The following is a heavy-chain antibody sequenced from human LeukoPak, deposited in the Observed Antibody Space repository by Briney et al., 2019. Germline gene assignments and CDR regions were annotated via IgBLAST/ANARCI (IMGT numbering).Heavy chain of an antibody. V-gene: IGHV3-23*01. CDR3: AKERQAGDYFTSDY. Sequence: GGSLRLSCAPSEFTFSRHGMHWVRQAPGKGLEWVSAINKSGGSTYYAGSVKGRFTISRDNSKNTLYLQMNSLRAEDTAVYFCAKERQAGDYFTSDYWGQGTLVTVSS. D-gene: IGHD4-17*01. J-gene: IGHJ4*02. CDR2: INKSGGST. CDR1: EFTFSRHG.